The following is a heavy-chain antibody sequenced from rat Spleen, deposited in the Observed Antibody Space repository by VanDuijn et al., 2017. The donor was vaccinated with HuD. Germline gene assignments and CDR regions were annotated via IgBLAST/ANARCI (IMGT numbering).Heavy chain of an antibody. J-gene: IGHJ3*01. Sequence: EVQLVESGGGLVQPGRSLKLSCAASGFSFSSFPMAWVRQAPKKGLEWVATISSGGGATYYSDSVKGRFTISRDNTNSTLYLQMDSLRSEDTATDFCAGQYYGYTDWGQGTLVTVSS. V-gene: IGHV5-25*01. CDR1: GFSFSSFP. CDR2: ISSGGGAT. D-gene: IGHD1-6*01. CDR3: AGQYYGYTD.